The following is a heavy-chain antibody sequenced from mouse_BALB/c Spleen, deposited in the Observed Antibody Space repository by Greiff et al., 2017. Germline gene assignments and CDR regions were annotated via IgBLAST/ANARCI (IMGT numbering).Heavy chain of an antibody. J-gene: IGHJ2*01. CDR2: IRNKANGYTT. CDR3: ARDREYGNYVLDY. V-gene: IGHV7-3*02. D-gene: IGHD2-10*02. CDR1: GFTFTDYY. Sequence: EVQGVESGGGLVQPGGSLRLSCATSGFTFTDYYMSWVRQPPGKALEWLGFIRNKANGYTTEYSASVKGRFTISRDNSQSILYLQMNTLRAEDSATYYCARDREYGNYVLDYWGQGTTLTVSS.